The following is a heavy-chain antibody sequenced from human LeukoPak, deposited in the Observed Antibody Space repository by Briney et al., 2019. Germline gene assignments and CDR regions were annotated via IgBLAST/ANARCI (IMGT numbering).Heavy chain of an antibody. V-gene: IGHV1-69*13. CDR2: IIPIFGTA. D-gene: IGHD5-18*01. J-gene: IGHJ4*02. Sequence: SVKVSCKASGGTFSSYAISWVRQAPGQGLEWMGGIIPIFGTANYAQKFQGRVTITADESTSTAYMELSSLRSEDTAVYYCARGDVDIAMVLEAYFDYWGQGTLVTVSS. CDR1: GGTFSSYA. CDR3: ARGDVDIAMVLEAYFDY.